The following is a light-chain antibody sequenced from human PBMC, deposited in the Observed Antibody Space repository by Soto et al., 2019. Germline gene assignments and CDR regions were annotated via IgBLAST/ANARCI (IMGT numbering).Light chain of an antibody. V-gene: IGKV4-1*01. CDR2: WAS. CDR1: QSVLYSSNNKNY. Sequence: DIVMTQSPDSLAVSLGERATINCKCSQSVLYSSNNKNYLAWYQQKPGQPPKLLIYWASTRESGVPDRFSGSRSGTDFTLTISSLQAEDVAVYYCQQYYSTPTFGQGTRLEIK. CDR3: QQYYSTPT. J-gene: IGKJ5*01.